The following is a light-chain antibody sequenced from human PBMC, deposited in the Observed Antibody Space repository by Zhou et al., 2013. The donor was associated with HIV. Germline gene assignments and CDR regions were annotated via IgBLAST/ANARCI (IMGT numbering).Light chain of an antibody. CDR2: DAS. V-gene: IGKV3-15*01. Sequence: EVVLTQSPDMLSVSPGERATLSCRASEGLRNNLAWYQHKPGQPPRLLIYDASTRATGIPDRFSGSGSGTEFTLTISSLLSEDFAVYYCQQYHNWPPITFGPGTRLEIK. J-gene: IGKJ5*01. CDR1: EGLRNN. CDR3: QQYHNWPPIT.